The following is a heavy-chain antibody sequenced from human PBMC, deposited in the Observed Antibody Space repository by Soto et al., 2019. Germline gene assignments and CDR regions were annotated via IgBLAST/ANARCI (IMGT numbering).Heavy chain of an antibody. Sequence: SETLSLTCAVYGGSLSGYFWSWIRQPPGKGLEWIGEINHSGSTNYNPSLKSRVTISVDTSKHQYSLKLSSVTAADTAVDYCARGSTRRGRKWFALCGYGTLFPAS. D-gene: IGHD2-2*01. CDR1: GGSLSGYF. J-gene: IGHJ5*02. CDR2: INHSGST. V-gene: IGHV4-34*01. CDR3: ARGSTRRGRKWFAL.